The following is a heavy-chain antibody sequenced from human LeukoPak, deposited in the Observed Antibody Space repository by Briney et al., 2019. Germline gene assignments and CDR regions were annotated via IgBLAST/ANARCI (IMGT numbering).Heavy chain of an antibody. D-gene: IGHD1-14*01. V-gene: IGHV4-39*01. J-gene: IGHJ4*02. CDR2: IYYSGST. CDR3: ARLEYNWNHGDY. Sequence: PSETLSLTCTVSGVSIRSSSYYWGWIRPPPGKGLEWIGSIYYSGSTYYNPSLKSRVTISVDTSKNQFSLKLSSVTAADTAVYYCARLEYNWNHGDYWGQGTLVTVSS. CDR1: GVSIRSSSYY.